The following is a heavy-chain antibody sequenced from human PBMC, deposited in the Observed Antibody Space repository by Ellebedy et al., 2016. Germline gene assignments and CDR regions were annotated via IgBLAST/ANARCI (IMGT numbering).Heavy chain of an antibody. CDR1: GFTLSIYW. CDR3: ARGATEDYSRVWRTSFPFDQ. Sequence: GGSLRLSXAASGFTLSIYWMSWVRQAPGKGLEWVAEIKHDGSEKYYLDSVKGRFSISRDNARKSLYLQMNSLRAEDTAVYFCARGATEDYSRVWRTSFPFDQWGQGTLVTVSS. J-gene: IGHJ4*02. CDR2: IKHDGSEK. V-gene: IGHV3-7*01. D-gene: IGHD6-19*01.